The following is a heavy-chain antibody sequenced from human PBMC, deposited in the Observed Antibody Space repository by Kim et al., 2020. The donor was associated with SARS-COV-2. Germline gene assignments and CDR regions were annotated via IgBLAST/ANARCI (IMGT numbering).Heavy chain of an antibody. CDR3: AKDLGYSSTWYDYSGMDV. D-gene: IGHD6-13*01. Sequence: GGSLRLSCAASGFTFSSYAMSWVRQAPGKGLEWVSAISGRGGSTYYADSVKGRFTISRDNSKNTLYLQMNSRRAEDTAVYYCAKDLGYSSTWYDYSGMDVWGQGTTVTVSS. CDR1: GFTFSSYA. V-gene: IGHV3-23*01. J-gene: IGHJ6*02. CDR2: ISGRGGST.